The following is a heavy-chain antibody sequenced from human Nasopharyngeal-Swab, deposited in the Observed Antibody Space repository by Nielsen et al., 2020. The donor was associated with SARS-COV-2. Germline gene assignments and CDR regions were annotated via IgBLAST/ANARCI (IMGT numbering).Heavy chain of an antibody. D-gene: IGHD6-19*01. CDR3: ARIIRRRGWYSHVDY. Sequence: SETLSLTCTVSGDSISRSDDYRGWICQTPGKGLEWILSTYRSGSGSAYYNPSLKSRVTISIVPSKNLFSLNLKSVTAADTAVYYCARIIRRRGWYSHVDYWGQGTLVTVSS. J-gene: IGHJ4*02. CDR1: GDSISRSDDY. V-gene: IGHV4-39*07. CDR2: TYRSGSGSA.